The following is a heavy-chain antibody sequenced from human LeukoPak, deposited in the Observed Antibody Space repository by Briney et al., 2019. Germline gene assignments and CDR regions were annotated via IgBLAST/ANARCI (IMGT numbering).Heavy chain of an antibody. Sequence: ASVKVSCKASGYTFTGYYMHWVRQAPGQGLEWMGWINPNSGGTNYAQKFPGRVTMTRDTSISTAYMELSRLRSDDTAVYYCARGGVPAAIDWFDPWGQGTLVTVSS. J-gene: IGHJ5*02. V-gene: IGHV1-2*02. CDR1: GYTFTGYY. D-gene: IGHD2-2*02. CDR2: INPNSGGT. CDR3: ARGGVPAAIDWFDP.